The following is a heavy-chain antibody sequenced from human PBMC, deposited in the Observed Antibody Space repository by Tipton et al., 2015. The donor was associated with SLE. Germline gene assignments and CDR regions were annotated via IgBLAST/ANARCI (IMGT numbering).Heavy chain of an antibody. CDR2: IGNDGSRE. V-gene: IGHV3-30*02. CDR1: GFTFSSYG. CDR3: ARDQLFGATY. J-gene: IGHJ4*02. Sequence: QLVQSGGGVVQPEGSLRLSCVVSGFTFSSYGMHWVRQAPGKGLAWVAFIGNDGSREDYADSVKGRFTISRDNSKNTLYLQMNSLRAEDTAVYYCARDQLFGATYWGQGTLVTVSS. D-gene: IGHD1-26*01.